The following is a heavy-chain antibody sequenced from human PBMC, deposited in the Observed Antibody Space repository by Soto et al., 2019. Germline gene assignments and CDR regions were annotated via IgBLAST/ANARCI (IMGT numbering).Heavy chain of an antibody. CDR2: IYGDGES. Sequence: QITLKEAGPALVKPTETLTLTCTFSGFSFTTTRMGVGWTRQPPVKALEWLAIIYGDGESRYNHLLRMGLTLTEDTSKTQVVLTMTNMEPKDTATYYCAHRDTTGTTTYFDSWDQGIPVTLAS. CDR1: GFSFTTTRMG. V-gene: IGHV2-5*02. D-gene: IGHD1-1*01. CDR3: AHRDTTGTTTYFDS. J-gene: IGHJ4*02.